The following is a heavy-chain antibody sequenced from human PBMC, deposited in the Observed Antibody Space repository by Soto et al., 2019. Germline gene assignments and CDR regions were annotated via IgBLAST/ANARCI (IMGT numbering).Heavy chain of an antibody. Sequence: GGSLRLSCAASGFTFSSYGMHWVRQAPGKGLEWVAVISYDGSNKYYADSVKGRFTISRDNSKNTLYLQMNSLRAEDTAVYYCAKDLAAAGTKGGDYWGQGTLVTVSS. CDR3: AKDLAAAGTKGGDY. D-gene: IGHD6-13*01. CDR2: ISYDGSNK. V-gene: IGHV3-30*18. CDR1: GFTFSSYG. J-gene: IGHJ4*02.